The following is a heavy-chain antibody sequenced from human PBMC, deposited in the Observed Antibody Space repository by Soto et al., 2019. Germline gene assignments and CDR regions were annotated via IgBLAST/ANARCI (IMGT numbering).Heavy chain of an antibody. CDR1: GYTYTSYY. Sequence: VSVEASCKACGYTYTSYYMRWARQAPGQGLEWMGIINPSGGSTSYAQKFQGRVTMTRDTSTSTVYMELSSLMSEDTAVYYWIRVGSGSSPGWGQGTPVTVSS. V-gene: IGHV1-46*03. J-gene: IGHJ4*02. CDR2: INPSGGST. CDR3: IRVGSGSSPG. D-gene: IGHD2-15*01.